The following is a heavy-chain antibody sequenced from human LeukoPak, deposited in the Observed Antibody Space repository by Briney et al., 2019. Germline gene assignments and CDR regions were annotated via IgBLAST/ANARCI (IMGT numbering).Heavy chain of an antibody. V-gene: IGHV1-69*15. CDR1: GGTFSSNA. CDR3: ARESGSYEAYFDY. D-gene: IGHD1-26*01. CDR2: IFPIFATA. Sequence: SVKVSCKASGGTFSSNAISRVRQDPGQGLEWMGRIFPIFATANYAQKFQGRVTITADESTSTAYMELSSLRSEDTAVYYCARESGSYEAYFDYWGQGTLVTVSS. J-gene: IGHJ4*02.